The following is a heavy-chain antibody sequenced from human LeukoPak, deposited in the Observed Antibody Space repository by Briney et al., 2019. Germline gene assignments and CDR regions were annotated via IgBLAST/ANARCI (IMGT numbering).Heavy chain of an antibody. CDR1: GGSIRNYY. D-gene: IGHD3-22*01. V-gene: IGHV4-4*07. CDR3: ASRAYYDSSGLDY. Sequence: PSETLPLTCSVSGGSIRNYYWTWIRQPAGQGLDWIGHVSNSGSTKYNPSLKSRVTMSIDTSKKHFSLKLSSVTAADTAVYYCASRAYYDSSGLDYWGQGILVTVSS. CDR2: VSNSGST. J-gene: IGHJ4*02.